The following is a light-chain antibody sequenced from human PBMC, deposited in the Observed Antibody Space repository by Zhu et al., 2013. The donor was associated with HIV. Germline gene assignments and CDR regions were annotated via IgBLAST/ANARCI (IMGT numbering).Light chain of an antibody. V-gene: IGKV3-15*01. CDR2: GAS. CDR1: QSVNDK. J-gene: IGKJ4*01. Sequence: EIVMTQSPVTLSVSPGESATLSCRAGQSVNDKLAWYQQKIGQAPRLLIYGASTTATGIPARFSGSGSGTEFTLTISSLQSDDVAVYYCQEYNSAPXTFGGGTNVEI. CDR3: QEYNSAPXT.